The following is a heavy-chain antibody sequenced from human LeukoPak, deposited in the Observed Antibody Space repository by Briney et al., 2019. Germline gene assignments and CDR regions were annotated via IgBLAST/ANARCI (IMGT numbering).Heavy chain of an antibody. D-gene: IGHD3-22*01. CDR2: IYPGDSDT. CDR3: ARRGYYYDTSGYYYGFDY. CDR1: GYSFTSYW. V-gene: IGHV5-51*01. Sequence: GESLKISCKGSGYSFTSYWIGWVRQMPGKGLEWMGIIYPGDSDTRYSPSFQGQVTISADKSISTAFLQWSSLKASDTAMYYCARRGYYYDTSGYYYGFDYWGQGTLVTVSS. J-gene: IGHJ4*02.